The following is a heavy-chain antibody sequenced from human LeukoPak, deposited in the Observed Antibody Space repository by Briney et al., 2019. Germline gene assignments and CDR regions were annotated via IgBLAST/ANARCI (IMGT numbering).Heavy chain of an antibody. J-gene: IGHJ4*02. CDR1: GGSFSGYY. CDR2: INHSGST. CDR3: ARRDWELSYFDY. Sequence: SETLSLTCAVYGGSFSGYYWSWIRQPPGKGLEWIGEINHSGSTNYNPSLKSRVTISVDTSKNQFSLKLSSVTAADTAVYYCARRDWELSYFDYWGQGNMVTVSS. D-gene: IGHD3-16*02. V-gene: IGHV4-34*01.